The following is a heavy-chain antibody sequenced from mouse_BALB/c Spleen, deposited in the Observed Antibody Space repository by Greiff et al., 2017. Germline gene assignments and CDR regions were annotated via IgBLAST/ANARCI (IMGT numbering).Heavy chain of an antibody. CDR1: GYTFTSYW. CDR3: TRPNRYDGAWFAY. Sequence: VQLQQPGAELVRPGASVKLSCKASGYTFTSYWINWVKQRPGQGLEWIGNIYPSDSYTNYNQKFKDKATLTVDKSSSTAYMQLSSPTSEDSAVYYCTRPNRYDGAWFAYWGQGTLVTVSA. CDR2: IYPSDSYT. V-gene: IGHV1-69*02. D-gene: IGHD2-14*01. J-gene: IGHJ3*01.